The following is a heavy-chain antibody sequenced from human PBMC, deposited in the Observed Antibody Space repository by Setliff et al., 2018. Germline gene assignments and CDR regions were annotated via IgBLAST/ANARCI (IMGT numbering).Heavy chain of an antibody. CDR1: GGSFSGYY. CDR2: INHRGTT. D-gene: IGHD3-22*01. CDR3: ARGPRFDYESPTYRRRFDP. J-gene: IGHJ5*02. Sequence: SDTLSLTCAVYGGSFSGYYWNWIRQAPGKGLEWIGEINHRGTTSYTPSLKGRVTISVDTSKNLFSLKLSSVTAADTAVYFCARGPRFDYESPTYRRRFDPWGQGTAVTSPQ. V-gene: IGHV4-34*01.